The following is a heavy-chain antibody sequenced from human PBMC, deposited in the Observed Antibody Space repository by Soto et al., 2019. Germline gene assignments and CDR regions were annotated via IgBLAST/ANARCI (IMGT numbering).Heavy chain of an antibody. CDR3: ARRWSGRLNYYGMDV. Sequence: QVQLVQSGAEVKKPGSSVEVSCKASGGTFSSYAISWVRQAPGQGLEWMGGIIPIFGTANYAQKFQGRVTITADESTSTAYMELSSLRSEDTAVHYCARRWSGRLNYYGMDVWGQGTTVTVSS. CDR1: GGTFSSYA. J-gene: IGHJ6*02. V-gene: IGHV1-69*01. D-gene: IGHD3-3*01. CDR2: IIPIFGTA.